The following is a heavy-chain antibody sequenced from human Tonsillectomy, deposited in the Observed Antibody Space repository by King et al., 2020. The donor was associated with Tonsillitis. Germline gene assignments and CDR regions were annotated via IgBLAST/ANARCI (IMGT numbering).Heavy chain of an antibody. V-gene: IGHV2-5*01. Sequence: TLKESGPTLVKPTQTLTLTCTFSGFSLSTSGVGVGWIRQPPGNALEWLALIYWNDDKRYSPSLKSRLTITKDTSKNQVVLTITNMDPVDTATYFSAHRRTYYYGSGRSRNFDYWGQGTLVTVSS. CDR1: GFSLSTSGVG. D-gene: IGHD3-10*01. CDR2: IYWNDDK. CDR3: AHRRTYYYGSGRSRNFDY. J-gene: IGHJ4*02.